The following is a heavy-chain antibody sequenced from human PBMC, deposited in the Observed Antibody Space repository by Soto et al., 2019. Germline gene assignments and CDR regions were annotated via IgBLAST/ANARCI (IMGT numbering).Heavy chain of an antibody. CDR3: ARVYYYYDTSGMAYYYYGMDV. D-gene: IGHD3-22*01. Sequence: ASVKVSCKASGYTFTSYAMHWVRQAPGQRLEWMGWINAGNGNTKYSQKFQGRVTITRDTSASTAYMELSSLRSEDTAVYYCARVYYYYDTSGMAYYYYGMDVWGQGTTVTVYS. V-gene: IGHV1-3*01. CDR2: INAGNGNT. CDR1: GYTFTSYA. J-gene: IGHJ6*02.